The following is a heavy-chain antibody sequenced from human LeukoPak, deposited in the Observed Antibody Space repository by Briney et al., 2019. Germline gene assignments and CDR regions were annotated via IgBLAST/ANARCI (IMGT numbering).Heavy chain of an antibody. J-gene: IGHJ4*02. CDR2: IYYSGST. Sequence: SETLSLTCAVSGGSISSGGYSWSWIRQPPGKGLEWIGSIYYSGSTYYNPSLKSRVTISVDTSKNQFSLKLSSVTAADTAVYYCASSGDGYYYDSSGYYLYWGQGTLVTVSS. V-gene: IGHV4-30-2*03. CDR3: ASSGDGYYYDSSGYYLY. D-gene: IGHD3-22*01. CDR1: GGSISSGGYS.